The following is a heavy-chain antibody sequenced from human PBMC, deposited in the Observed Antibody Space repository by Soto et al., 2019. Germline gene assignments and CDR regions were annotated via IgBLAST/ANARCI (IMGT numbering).Heavy chain of an antibody. Sequence: QVQLVQSGTEVKKPGASVKVSCKASGYTFTSYGISWVRQAPGQGLEWMVWISAYNDNKYYAQTLQGRVTMTTDTSPTTAYMELRSLRSDDTAVYYCARYGATTAFDYWGQGTLVTVSS. CDR2: ISAYNDNK. V-gene: IGHV1-18*01. CDR3: ARYGATTAFDY. J-gene: IGHJ4*02. D-gene: IGHD1-26*01. CDR1: GYTFTSYG.